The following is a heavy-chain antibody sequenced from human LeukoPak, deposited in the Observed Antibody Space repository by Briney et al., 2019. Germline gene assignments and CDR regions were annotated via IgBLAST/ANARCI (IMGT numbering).Heavy chain of an antibody. D-gene: IGHD1-1*01. J-gene: IGHJ6*02. V-gene: IGHV3-30*18. Sequence: GGSLRLSCETAGFTFSSYGMHWVRQAPGKGLEWVAVISYDGNNKYYADSVKGRFTISRDNSKNTLYLQMSSLRAEDTAVYYCAKVLERGFYYYGMDVWGQGTTVTVSS. CDR2: ISYDGNNK. CDR1: GFTFSSYG. CDR3: AKVLERGFYYYGMDV.